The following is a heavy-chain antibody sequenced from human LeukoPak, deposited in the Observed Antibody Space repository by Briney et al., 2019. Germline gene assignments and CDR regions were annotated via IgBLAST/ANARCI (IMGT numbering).Heavy chain of an antibody. D-gene: IGHD3/OR15-3a*01. J-gene: IGHJ5*02. Sequence: ASVKVSCKASGGTFSSYAISWVRQAPGQGLEWMGGIIPIFGTANYAQKFQGRVTITTDKSTSTAYMELSSLRSDDTAVYYCARVPRGLVIIPWFDPWGQGTLVTVSS. CDR3: ARVPRGLVIIPWFDP. V-gene: IGHV1-69*05. CDR1: GGTFSSYA. CDR2: IIPIFGTA.